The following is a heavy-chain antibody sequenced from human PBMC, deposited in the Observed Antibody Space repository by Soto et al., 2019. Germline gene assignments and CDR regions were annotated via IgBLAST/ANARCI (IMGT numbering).Heavy chain of an antibody. V-gene: IGHV4-31*03. Sequence: SETLSLTCTVSCGSISSGGYYWSWIRQHPGKGLEWIGYIYYSGSTYYNPSLKSRVTISVDTSKNQFSLKLSSVTAADTAVYYCARELVDTAMNPLHNWFDPWGQGTLVTLSS. CDR3: ARELVDTAMNPLHNWFDP. CDR2: IYYSGST. D-gene: IGHD5-18*01. CDR1: CGSISSGGYY. J-gene: IGHJ5*02.